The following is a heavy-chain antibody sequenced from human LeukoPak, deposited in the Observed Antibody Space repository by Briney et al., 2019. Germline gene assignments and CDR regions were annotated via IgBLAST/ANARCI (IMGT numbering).Heavy chain of an antibody. CDR2: MYYSGST. CDR1: GGSITGSGYY. Sequence: SETLSLTCTVSGGSITGSGYYWGWIRQPPGKGLEWIGSMYYSGSTYYNPSLKSRLTISVDTSKNQFSLKLTSVTAADTAVYYCARQYYDNTGYYYSDYWGQGTLVTVSS. J-gene: IGHJ4*02. CDR3: ARQYYDNTGYYYSDY. D-gene: IGHD3-22*01. V-gene: IGHV4-39*01.